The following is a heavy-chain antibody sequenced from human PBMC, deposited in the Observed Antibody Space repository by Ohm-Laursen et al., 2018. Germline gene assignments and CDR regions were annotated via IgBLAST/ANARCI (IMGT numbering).Heavy chain of an antibody. CDR3: ARGATYIPY. J-gene: IGHJ4*02. CDR1: GVSISTYS. CDR2: IHTSGSS. D-gene: IGHD2-21*01. V-gene: IGHV4-4*07. Sequence: GTLSLTWTVSGVSISTYSWNWIRQPAEKGLEWIGRIHTSGSSIYNPSLKSRVTMSLDTSKNQFSLKLSSVTAADTAVYYCARGATYIPYWGQGTLVTVSS.